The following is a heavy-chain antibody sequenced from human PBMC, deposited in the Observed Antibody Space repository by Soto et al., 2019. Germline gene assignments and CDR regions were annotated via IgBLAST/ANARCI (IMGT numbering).Heavy chain of an antibody. Sequence: QVQLRQSGPGLVKPSGTLSLSCAVSGGSISSTNWWSWVRQSPGKGLEWIGEIYHSGSTTYNPSRRGRVPMSVDKSNNHFSLQLGYVPAADTAVYYCAALPPRIELEVLPRPTWGQGTLVTVSA. J-gene: IGHJ1*01. D-gene: IGHD2-8*02. V-gene: IGHV4-4*02. CDR1: GGSISSTNW. CDR3: AALPPRIELEVLPRPT. CDR2: IYHSGST.